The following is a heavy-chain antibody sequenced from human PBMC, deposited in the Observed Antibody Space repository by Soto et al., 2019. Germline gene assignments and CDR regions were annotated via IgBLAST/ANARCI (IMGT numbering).Heavy chain of an antibody. D-gene: IGHD4-17*01. CDR2: IIPIFGTA. Sequence: QVQLVQSGAEVKKPGSSVKVSCKASGGTFSSYAISWVRQAPGQGLEWMGGIIPIFGTANYAQKFQGRVTITADESTSTAYMGLSSLRSEDTAVYYCARNGGNYGNYYYYGMDVWGQGTTVTVSS. CDR3: ARNGGNYGNYYYYGMDV. J-gene: IGHJ6*02. V-gene: IGHV1-69*01. CDR1: GGTFSSYA.